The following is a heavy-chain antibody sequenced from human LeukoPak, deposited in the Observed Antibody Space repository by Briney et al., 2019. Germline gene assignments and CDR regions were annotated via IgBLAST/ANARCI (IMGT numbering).Heavy chain of an antibody. D-gene: IGHD1-1*01. CDR1: GYTFTSYA. J-gene: IGHJ3*02. Sequence: ASVKVSCKASGYTFTSYAMHWVRQAPGQRLEWMGWINAGNGNTKYSQKFQGRVTITRDTSASTAYMELSSLRSDDTAVYYCATFGSANDDAFDIWGQGTMVTVSS. CDR3: ATFGSANDDAFDI. CDR2: INAGNGNT. V-gene: IGHV1-3*01.